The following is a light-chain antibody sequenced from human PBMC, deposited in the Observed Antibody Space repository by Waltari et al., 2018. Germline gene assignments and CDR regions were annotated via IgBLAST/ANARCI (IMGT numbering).Light chain of an antibody. J-gene: IGKJ1*01. V-gene: IGKV3-11*01. CDR2: DAS. Sequence: EIVLTQSPATLSLSPGERATLSCRASQSVSSYLAWYQQKPGQAPRLLIYDASNRATGIPARFSGSGYGTDFTLIISSLEPEDSAIYYCQQRSKRPSFGQGTKVEIK. CDR1: QSVSSY. CDR3: QQRSKRPS.